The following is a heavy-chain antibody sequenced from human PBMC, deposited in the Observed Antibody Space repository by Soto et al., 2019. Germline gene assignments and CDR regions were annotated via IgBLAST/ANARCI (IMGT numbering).Heavy chain of an antibody. J-gene: IGHJ4*02. Sequence: EVQLLESGGGLVQPGGSLRLSCAASGFTFSSYAMSWVRQAPGKGLEWVSAIGGSGVSTYYADSVKGRFTISRDNSKNTLYLQMNSLRAEDTAVYYCAKDLYDSSGYNTREGPSPFSFDYWGQGTLVTVSS. V-gene: IGHV3-23*01. CDR1: GFTFSSYA. CDR2: IGGSGVST. D-gene: IGHD3-22*01. CDR3: AKDLYDSSGYNTREGPSPFSFDY.